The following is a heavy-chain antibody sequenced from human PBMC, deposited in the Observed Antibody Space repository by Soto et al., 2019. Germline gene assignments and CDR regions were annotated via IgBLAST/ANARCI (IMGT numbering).Heavy chain of an antibody. CDR2: IYYSGST. V-gene: IGHV4-59*01. CDR3: ARRADGIAAAGTDYYYYGMDV. J-gene: IGHJ6*02. Sequence: SETLSLTCTVSGGSISSYYWSWIRQPPGKGLEWIGYIYYSGSTNYNPSLKSRVTISVDTSKNQFSLKLSSVTAADTAVYYCARRADGIAAAGTDYYYYGMDVWGQGTTVTVSS. D-gene: IGHD6-13*01. CDR1: GGSISSYY.